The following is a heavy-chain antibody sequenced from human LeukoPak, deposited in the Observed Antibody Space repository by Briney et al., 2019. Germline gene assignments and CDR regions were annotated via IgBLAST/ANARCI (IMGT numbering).Heavy chain of an antibody. D-gene: IGHD3-10*01. Sequence: SETLSLTCAVQGGSFSDFYWRWIRQSPGRGLEWIGDINHSGSTSFNPSLKSRVTISVDTSKNHVSLNVSSVTAADTAVYYCARNLLFMIRGVIVTNPFDSWGQGSLVTVSS. CDR1: GGSFSDFY. V-gene: IGHV4-34*01. CDR2: INHSGST. J-gene: IGHJ4*02. CDR3: ARNLLFMIRGVIVTNPFDS.